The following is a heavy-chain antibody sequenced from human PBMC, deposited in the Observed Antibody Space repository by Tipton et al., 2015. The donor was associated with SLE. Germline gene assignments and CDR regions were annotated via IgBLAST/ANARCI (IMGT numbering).Heavy chain of an antibody. Sequence: SLRLSCAASGFSFSSCSMNWVRQAPGKGLEWVSSISTSSSNIYYADSVKGRFTISRDNAKNSLYLQMNSLRAEDTAVYYCARGGTYSNRIDYWGQGTLVTVSS. J-gene: IGHJ4*02. V-gene: IGHV3-21*01. CDR1: GFSFSSCS. CDR3: ARGGTYSNRIDY. D-gene: IGHD4-11*01. CDR2: ISTSSSNI.